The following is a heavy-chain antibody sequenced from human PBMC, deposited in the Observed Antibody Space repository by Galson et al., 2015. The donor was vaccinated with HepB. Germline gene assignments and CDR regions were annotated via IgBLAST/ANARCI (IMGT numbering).Heavy chain of an antibody. CDR3: AREGLQSGNWYFDL. V-gene: IGHV1-2*06. CDR2: INPNSGGT. CDR1: GYTFTGYY. D-gene: IGHD3-10*01. J-gene: IGHJ2*01. Sequence: SVKVSCKASGYTFTGYYMHWVRQAPGQGLEWMGRINPNSGGTNYAQKFQGRVTMTRDTSISTAYMELSRLRSDDTAVYYCAREGLQSGNWYFDLWGRGTLVTVSS.